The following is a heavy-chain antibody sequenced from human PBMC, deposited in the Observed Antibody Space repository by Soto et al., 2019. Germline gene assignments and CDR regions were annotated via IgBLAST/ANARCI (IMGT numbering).Heavy chain of an antibody. CDR3: TTRAATTDY. CDR2: IKSKTDGGTT. CDR1: GFPFSKAW. J-gene: IGHJ4*02. V-gene: IGHV3-15*01. Sequence: GSLKLSCAASGFPFSKAWVNWVRQAPGKGLEGVGRIKSKTDGGTTEYAAPVKGRFTISRDDSKNTLYLQMNSLKTEDTAVYYCTTRAATTDYWGQGTLVTVSS. D-gene: IGHD1-26*01.